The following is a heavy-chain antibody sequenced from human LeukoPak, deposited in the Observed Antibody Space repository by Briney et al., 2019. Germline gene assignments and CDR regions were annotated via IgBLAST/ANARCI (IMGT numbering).Heavy chain of an antibody. CDR3: AVSIVGVGFDY. V-gene: IGHV1-2*02. CDR2: INPNSGGT. D-gene: IGHD1-26*01. Sequence: ASVKVSCKASGYTFTSYDINWVRQAPGQGLEWMGWINPNSGGTNYAQKFQGRVTMTRDTSISTAYMELSRLRSDDTAVYYCAVSIVGVGFDYWGQGTLVTVSS. CDR1: GYTFTSYD. J-gene: IGHJ4*02.